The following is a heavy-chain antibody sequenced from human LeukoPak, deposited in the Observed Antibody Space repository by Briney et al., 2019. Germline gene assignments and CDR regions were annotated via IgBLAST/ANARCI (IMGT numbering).Heavy chain of an antibody. J-gene: IGHJ3*02. Sequence: GGSLSLSCAASEFTFSTYSMNWVHQAPGQGLEWVSSISSSGGYRYYADSAKGRFTISRDNAKNSLFLQMNSLRAEDTAVYYCARDGDDAFDIWGQGTMVTVSS. CDR1: EFTFSTYS. CDR2: ISSSGGYR. V-gene: IGHV3-21*01. CDR3: ARDGDDAFDI. D-gene: IGHD7-27*01.